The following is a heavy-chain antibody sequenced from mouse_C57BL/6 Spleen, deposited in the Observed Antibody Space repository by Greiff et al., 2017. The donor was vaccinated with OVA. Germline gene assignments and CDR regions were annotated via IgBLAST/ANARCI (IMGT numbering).Heavy chain of an antibody. CDR1: GFNIKNTY. CDR2: IDPANGNT. Sequence: EVKLMESVAELVRPGASVKLSCTASGFNIKNTYMHWVKQRPEQGLEWIGRIDPANGNTKYAPKFQGKATITADTSSNTAYLQLSSLTSQDTAIYYCATAITTVVAPRSRDYWGQGTSVTVSA. V-gene: IGHV14-3*01. CDR3: ATAITTVVAPRSRDY. J-gene: IGHJ4*01. D-gene: IGHD1-1*01.